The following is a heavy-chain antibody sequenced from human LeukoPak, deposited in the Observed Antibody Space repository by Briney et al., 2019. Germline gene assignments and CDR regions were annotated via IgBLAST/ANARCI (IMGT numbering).Heavy chain of an antibody. CDR2: ISGSGGST. CDR1: GFTFSSYG. Sequence: PGGTLRLSCAASGFTFSSYGMSWVRQAPGKGLEWVSAISGSGGSTYYADSVKGRFTISRDNSKNTLYLQMNSLRAEDTAVYYCAKGSYYYDISGYWNYWGQGTLVTVSS. V-gene: IGHV3-23*01. CDR3: AKGSYYYDISGYWNY. D-gene: IGHD3-22*01. J-gene: IGHJ4*02.